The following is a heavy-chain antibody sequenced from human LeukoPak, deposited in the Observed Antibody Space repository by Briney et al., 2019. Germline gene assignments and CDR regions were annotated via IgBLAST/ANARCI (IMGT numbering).Heavy chain of an antibody. D-gene: IGHD2-21*01. Sequence: PSETLSLTCTVSGGSISSGDYYWSWIRQPPGKGLEWIGYIYYSGSTNYNPSLKSRVTISVDTSKNQFSLNLTSVTAADTAVYYCARQRAYGGPEYWGQGTLVTVSS. CDR2: IYYSGST. CDR1: GGSISSGDYY. J-gene: IGHJ4*02. CDR3: ARQRAYGGPEY. V-gene: IGHV4-30-4*01.